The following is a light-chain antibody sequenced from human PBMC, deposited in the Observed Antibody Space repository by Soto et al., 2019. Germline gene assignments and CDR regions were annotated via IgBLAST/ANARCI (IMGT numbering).Light chain of an antibody. Sequence: QSVLTQPPSTSGTPGQRVTISCSGSISNIGSNTVNWYQQLPGAAPKLLIYSNDQRPSGVPDRLSGSKSGTSASLAFSGLQSEDEADYYCAAWDDSLNVVVFGGGTKVNVL. CDR2: SND. V-gene: IGLV1-44*01. J-gene: IGLJ2*01. CDR3: AAWDDSLNVVV. CDR1: ISNIGSNT.